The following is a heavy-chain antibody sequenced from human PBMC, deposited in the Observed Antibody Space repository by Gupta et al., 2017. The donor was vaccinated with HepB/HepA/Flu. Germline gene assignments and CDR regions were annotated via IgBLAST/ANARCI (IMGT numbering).Heavy chain of an antibody. CDR2: IYWNDDK. J-gene: IGHJ4*02. CDR1: GFSLSTSGVG. V-gene: IGHV2-5*01. CDR3: AHISFWSGPYYFDY. D-gene: IGHD3-3*01. Sequence: QITLTESGPTLVKPTQTLTLTCTFSGFSLSTSGVGVGWIRQPPGKALEWLALIYWNDDKRYSPSLKSRLTITKDTSKNQVVLTMTNMDPVETATYYCAHISFWSGPYYFDYWGQGTLVTVSS.